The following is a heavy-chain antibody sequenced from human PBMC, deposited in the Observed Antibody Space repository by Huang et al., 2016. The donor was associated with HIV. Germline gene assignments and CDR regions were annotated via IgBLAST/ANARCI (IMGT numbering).Heavy chain of an antibody. CDR1: GFTFSTSW. J-gene: IGHJ3*02. CDR3: ARDSRNAFDI. V-gene: IGHV3-7*01. Sequence: EVQLVESGGGLVQPGGSLRLACAASGFTFSTSWMTWVRQASGKGREWVAKINQDGSEKYSLDSVKGRFTISRDNAKKSLYLRLSSLRAADTAFYYCARDSRNAFDIWGQGTMVTVS. CDR2: INQDGSEK.